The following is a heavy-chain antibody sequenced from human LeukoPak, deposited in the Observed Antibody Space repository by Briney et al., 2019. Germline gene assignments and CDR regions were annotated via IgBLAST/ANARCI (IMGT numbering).Heavy chain of an antibody. Sequence: ASVRVSCKVFGFTFTSYYFHWVRQAPGQGLGYMGWINPHSGGTNYAPKFRGKVTMTSDTSTDTAYLEVDSLTSDDTAVYYCARVYRQYDGFDIWGQGTLVIVSS. CDR2: INPHSGGT. CDR1: GFTFTSYY. CDR3: ARVYRQYDGFDI. V-gene: IGHV1-2*02. J-gene: IGHJ3*02. D-gene: IGHD1-26*01.